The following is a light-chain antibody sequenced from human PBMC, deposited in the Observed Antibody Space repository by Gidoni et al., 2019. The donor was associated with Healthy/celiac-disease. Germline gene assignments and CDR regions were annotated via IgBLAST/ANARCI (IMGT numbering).Light chain of an antibody. CDR3: QVWDSSIHVV. CDR1: NIGSKN. CDR2: RDS. Sequence: SYELTQPLSVSVALGQTARITCGGNNIGSKNVHWYQQKPSQAPVLVIYRDSNRPSGIPERFSGSNSGNTATLTISRAQAGDEADYYCQVWDSSIHVVFGGGTKLTVL. V-gene: IGLV3-9*01. J-gene: IGLJ2*01.